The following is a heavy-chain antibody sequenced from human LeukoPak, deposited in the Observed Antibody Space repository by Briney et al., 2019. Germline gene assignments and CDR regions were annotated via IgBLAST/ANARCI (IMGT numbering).Heavy chain of an antibody. J-gene: IGHJ5*02. D-gene: IGHD3-16*01. CDR1: GGSFSGYY. Sequence: PSETLSLTCAVYGGSFSGYYWSWIRQPPGKGLEWIGEINHSGSTNYNPSLTSRVTISVDTSKNQFSLKLSSVTAADTAVYSCANYGRGLPPFTWGRGPLVPAS. V-gene: IGHV4-34*01. CDR2: INHSGST. CDR3: ANYGRGLPPFT.